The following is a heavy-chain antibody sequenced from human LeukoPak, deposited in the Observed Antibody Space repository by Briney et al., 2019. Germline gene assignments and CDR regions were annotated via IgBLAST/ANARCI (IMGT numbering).Heavy chain of an antibody. V-gene: IGHV4-59*12. J-gene: IGHJ4*02. CDR1: GGSITSYY. Sequence: SETLSLTCTVSGGSITSYYWSWIRQPPGKGLEWIGYMYYSRSTNYNPSLKSRVTISVDASKKQFSLNLSSVTAADTAVYYCARESETYYDFDYWGQGTLVTVSS. D-gene: IGHD3-3*01. CDR2: MYYSRST. CDR3: ARESETYYDFDY.